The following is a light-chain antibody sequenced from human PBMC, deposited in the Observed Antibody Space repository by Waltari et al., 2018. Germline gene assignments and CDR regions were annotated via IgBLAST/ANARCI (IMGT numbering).Light chain of an antibody. Sequence: QSALTQPASVSGSPGQSITLSCPGTSSDVGSSTFVSWYQQHPGKVPKPIIYEDTKRPSGVSDRFSGSKSGNTASLTISGLQAEDEADYHCCAHAGSGIWVFGGGTKLTVL. CDR3: CAHAGSGIWV. CDR2: EDT. CDR1: SSDVGSSTF. J-gene: IGLJ3*02. V-gene: IGLV2-23*01.